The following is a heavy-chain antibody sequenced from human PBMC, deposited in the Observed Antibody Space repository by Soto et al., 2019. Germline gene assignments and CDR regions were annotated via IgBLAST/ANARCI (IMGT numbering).Heavy chain of an antibody. Sequence: QVQLVQSGAEVKKPGSSVKVSCKASGGTFSSYAISWVRQAPGQGLEWMGGIIPIFGTANYAQKFQGRVKSTEDESTSKAYMELSSLRSEDTAVDYCARGPAARAQYFDYWGQGTLVTGSS. V-gene: IGHV1-69*01. CDR2: IIPIFGTA. CDR3: ARGPAARAQYFDY. D-gene: IGHD6-6*01. CDR1: GGTFSSYA. J-gene: IGHJ4*02.